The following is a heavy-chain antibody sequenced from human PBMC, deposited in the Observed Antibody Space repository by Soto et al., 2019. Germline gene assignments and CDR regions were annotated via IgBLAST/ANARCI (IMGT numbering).Heavy chain of an antibody. D-gene: IGHD6-6*01. Sequence: SETLSLTCTVSGGSVSSGSYYWSWIRQPPGKGLEWIGYIYYSGSTNYNPSLKSRVTISVDTSKNQFSLKLSSVTAADTAVYYCARCSYSSSSWCVDYWGQGTLVTVSS. V-gene: IGHV4-61*01. CDR1: GGSVSSGSYY. CDR2: IYYSGST. CDR3: ARCSYSSSSWCVDY. J-gene: IGHJ4*02.